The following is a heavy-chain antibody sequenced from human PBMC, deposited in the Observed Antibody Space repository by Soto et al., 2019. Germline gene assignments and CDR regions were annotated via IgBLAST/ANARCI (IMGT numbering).Heavy chain of an antibody. CDR1: GGSISSGDYY. CDR2: IYYSGSTSYT. D-gene: IGHD6-19*01. CDR3: AKDREAVAGTVDYYGMDV. Sequence: PSETLSLTCTVSGGSISSGDYYWSWIRQLPGKGLEWIGHIYYSGSTSYTSYNPSLKSRVSISVYTSNNQFSLSLMSVTAADTAVYYCAKDREAVAGTVDYYGMDVWGQGTTVTVSS. J-gene: IGHJ6*02. V-gene: IGHV4-31*03.